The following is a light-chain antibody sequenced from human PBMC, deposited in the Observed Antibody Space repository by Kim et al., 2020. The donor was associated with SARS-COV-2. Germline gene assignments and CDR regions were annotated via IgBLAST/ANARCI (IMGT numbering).Light chain of an antibody. V-gene: IGLV1-40*01. CDR3: QSYDSSLSGSYV. J-gene: IGLJ1*01. CDR1: SSNIGAGYD. CDR2: GNS. Sequence: VTISCTGGSSNIGAGYDVHWYEQRPGTAPKLLIYGNSNRPSGVPDRFSGSKSGTSASLAITGLQAEDEADYYCQSYDSSLSGSYVFGTGTKVTVL.